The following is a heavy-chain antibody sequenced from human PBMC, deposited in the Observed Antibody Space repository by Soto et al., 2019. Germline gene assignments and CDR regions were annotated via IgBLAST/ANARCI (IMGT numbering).Heavy chain of an antibody. J-gene: IGHJ6*02. D-gene: IGHD3-16*01. CDR3: AREGAASHSYYYGTDV. Sequence: TVSGGSISSGDSYWSWIRQSPGKGLEWIGYIYHSGSTYYKSSFRGRVTISVDTSKNQFSLNLNSVTAADTAVYFCAREGAASHSYYYGTDVWGQGTTVTVSS. V-gene: IGHV4-30-4*01. CDR2: IYHSGST. CDR1: GGSISSGDSY.